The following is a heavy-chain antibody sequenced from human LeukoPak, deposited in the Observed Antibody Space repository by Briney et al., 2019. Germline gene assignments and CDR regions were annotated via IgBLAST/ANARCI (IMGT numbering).Heavy chain of an antibody. J-gene: IGHJ4*02. Sequence: SETLSLTCTVSGGSISSYYWSWIRQPAGKGLEWIGRIYTSGSTNYNPSLKSRVTMSVDTSKSQFSLKLSSVTAADTAVYYCARERYYYDSSGYYYVLDYWGQGTLVTVSS. CDR3: ARERYYYDSSGYYYVLDY. CDR1: GGSISSYY. CDR2: IYTSGST. V-gene: IGHV4-4*07. D-gene: IGHD3-22*01.